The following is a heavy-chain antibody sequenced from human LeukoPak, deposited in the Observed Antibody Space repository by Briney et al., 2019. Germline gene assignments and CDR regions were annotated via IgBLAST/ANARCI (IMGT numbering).Heavy chain of an antibody. CDR3: ARSVGYSSGWDLYYYMDV. CDR1: GFTFSSYA. Sequence: GRSLRLSCAASGFTFSSYAMHWVRQAPGKGLEWVAVISYDGSNKYYADSVKGRFTISRDNSKNTQYLQMNSLRAEDTAVYYCARSVGYSSGWDLYYYMDVWGKGTTVTVSS. D-gene: IGHD6-19*01. V-gene: IGHV3-30*04. CDR2: ISYDGSNK. J-gene: IGHJ6*03.